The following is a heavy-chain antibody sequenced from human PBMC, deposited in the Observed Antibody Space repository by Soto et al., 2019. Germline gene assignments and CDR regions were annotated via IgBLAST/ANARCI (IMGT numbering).Heavy chain of an antibody. Sequence: EVQLVESGGGLVQPGGSLRLTCVASGFPFSIYSMNWVRQAPGKGLEWSSYITSDTNTIKYADSVKGRFTISRDNAKKLVYLQMNSLRDEDTAVYFCPRSVEGHFDYWGQGTVVTVSS. V-gene: IGHV3-48*02. D-gene: IGHD6-19*01. J-gene: IGHJ4*02. CDR2: ITSDTNTI. CDR3: PRSVEGHFDY. CDR1: GFPFSIYS.